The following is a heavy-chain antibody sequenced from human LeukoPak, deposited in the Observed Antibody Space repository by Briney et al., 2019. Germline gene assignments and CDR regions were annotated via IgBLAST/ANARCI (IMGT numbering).Heavy chain of an antibody. D-gene: IGHD1-7*01. Sequence: SVKVSCKASGGTFSSYAISWVRQAPGQGLEWMGGIIPIFGTANYAQKFQGRVTITTDESTSTAYMELSSLRSEDTAVYYCARAYNWNYFDFDYWGQGTLVTVSS. V-gene: IGHV1-69*05. CDR2: IIPIFGTA. J-gene: IGHJ4*02. CDR3: ARAYNWNYFDFDY. CDR1: GGTFSSYA.